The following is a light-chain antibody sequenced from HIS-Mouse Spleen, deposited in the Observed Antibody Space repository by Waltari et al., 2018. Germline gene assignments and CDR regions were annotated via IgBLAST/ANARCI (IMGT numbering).Light chain of an antibody. CDR1: PFPKKY. Sequence: SKELTQPPSVSVSSGQTARITSLEDPFPKKYAYWYQQNTGQAPALVIYEDSKRPSGIPERFSGSSSGTMDTLTISGAQVEDEADYYCYSTDSSGNHRVFGGGTKLTVL. CDR3: YSTDSSGNHRV. CDR2: EDS. V-gene: IGLV3-10*01. J-gene: IGLJ2*01.